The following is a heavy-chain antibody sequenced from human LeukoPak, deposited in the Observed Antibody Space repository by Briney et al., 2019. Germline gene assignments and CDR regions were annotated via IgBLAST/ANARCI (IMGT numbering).Heavy chain of an antibody. J-gene: IGHJ4*02. CDR3: AMSRSWYYFDY. CDR2: FDPEDGET. D-gene: IGHD3-10*01. V-gene: IGHV1-24*01. Sequence: GASVKVSCKASGFTFTSYYMHWVRQAPGKGLEWMGSFDPEDGETTYAQKVQGRVTMTEDTSTDTGYLELTNLRSEDTATYYCAMSRSWYYFDYWGQGTLVTVSS. CDR1: GFTFTSYY.